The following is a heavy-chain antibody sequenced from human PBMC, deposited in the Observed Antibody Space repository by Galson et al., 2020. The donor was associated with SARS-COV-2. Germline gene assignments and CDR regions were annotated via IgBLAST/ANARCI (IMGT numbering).Heavy chain of an antibody. J-gene: IGHJ4*02. CDR1: GFTFSIYA. D-gene: IGHD4-17*01. CDR2: MNGRGGST. V-gene: IGHV3-23*01. Sequence: GGSLRLSCAASGFTFSIYAMSWVRQTPGKGLEWVSGMNGRGGSTYYADSVKGRFTISRDNSKNTLYLQMNSLRADDTAVYYCAKDFYGDEARTIVYWGQGTLVTVSS. CDR3: AKDFYGDEARTIVY.